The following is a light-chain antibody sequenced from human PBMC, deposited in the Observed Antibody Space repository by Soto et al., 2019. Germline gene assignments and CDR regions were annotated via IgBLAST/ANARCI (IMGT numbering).Light chain of an antibody. J-gene: IGLJ2*01. Sequence: QSVLTHPASVSGSPGQSITISCTGTSSDVGAYDYVSWYQHHPGKAPKLMIYDVTNRPSGVSDRFSGSKSGNTASLTISGLHTEDEADYHCSSYTRSSTLVFGGGTKLTVL. CDR1: SSDVGAYDY. CDR3: SSYTRSSTLV. CDR2: DVT. V-gene: IGLV2-14*01.